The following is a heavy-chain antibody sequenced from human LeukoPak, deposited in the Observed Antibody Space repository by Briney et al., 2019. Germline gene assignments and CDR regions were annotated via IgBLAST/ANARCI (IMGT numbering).Heavy chain of an antibody. Sequence: PSETLSLTCTVSGDSISSYYWSWIRQPPGKGLEWIGYIYYSGSTNYNPSLKSRVTISVDTSKNQFSLKLSSVTAADTAAYYCASHMGGYYDSSGYLDAFDIWGQGTMVTVSS. D-gene: IGHD3-22*01. J-gene: IGHJ3*02. CDR1: GDSISSYY. CDR3: ASHMGGYYDSSGYLDAFDI. CDR2: IYYSGST. V-gene: IGHV4-59*08.